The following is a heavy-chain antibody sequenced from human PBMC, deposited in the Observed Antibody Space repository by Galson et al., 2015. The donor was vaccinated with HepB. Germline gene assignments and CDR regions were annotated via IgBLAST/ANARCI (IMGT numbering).Heavy chain of an antibody. CDR2: ITSSGGNS. J-gene: IGHJ4*02. Sequence: SLRLSCAASTLILTKYAMTWVRQAPGKGLEWVSSITSSGGNSYYTDSVKGRFTVSRDNSKNTLLLQLNSLRAEDTAMYFCAKDGIMVANNPYHFHYWGQGTLVTVSS. CDR1: TLILTKYA. D-gene: IGHD2-15*01. V-gene: IGHV3-23*01. CDR3: AKDGIMVANNPYHFHY.